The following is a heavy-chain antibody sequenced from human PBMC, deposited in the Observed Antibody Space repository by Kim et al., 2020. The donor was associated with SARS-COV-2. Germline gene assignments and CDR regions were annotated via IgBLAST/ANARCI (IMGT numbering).Heavy chain of an antibody. J-gene: IGHJ3*01. V-gene: IGHV4-39*01. D-gene: IGHD1-1*01. Sequence: SLKSRVTISLDTPKNQFSLKLNSVTAADTAVFYCARHLYRAGHGNDAFDVWGHGTRITVSS. CDR3: ARHLYRAGHGNDAFDV.